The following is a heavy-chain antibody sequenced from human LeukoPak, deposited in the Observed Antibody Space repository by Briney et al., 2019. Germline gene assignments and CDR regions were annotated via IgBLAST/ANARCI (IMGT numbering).Heavy chain of an antibody. J-gene: IGHJ5*02. Sequence: GGPLRLSCAASGFTFSSYWMHWVRQAPGKGLVWVSRINSDGSSTSYADSVKGRFTISRDNAKNTLYLQMNSLRAEDTAVYYCAPDCSGGSCYDNNWFDPWGQGTLVTVSS. D-gene: IGHD2-15*01. CDR3: APDCSGGSCYDNNWFDP. V-gene: IGHV3-74*01. CDR2: INSDGSST. CDR1: GFTFSSYW.